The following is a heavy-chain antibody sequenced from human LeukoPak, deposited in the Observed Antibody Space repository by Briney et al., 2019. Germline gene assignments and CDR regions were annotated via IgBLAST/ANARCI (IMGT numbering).Heavy chain of an antibody. D-gene: IGHD5-18*01. CDR2: ITSSSSTL. Sequence: GGSLRLSCAASGFRFSSYSMNWVRQAPGKGLEWVSYITSSSSTLYYADSVKGRFTISRDNAKNSLCLQMNSLRAEDTAVYYCAKDTSMVTGYYFDYWGQGTLVTVSS. J-gene: IGHJ4*02. CDR1: GFRFSSYS. CDR3: AKDTSMVTGYYFDY. V-gene: IGHV3-48*01.